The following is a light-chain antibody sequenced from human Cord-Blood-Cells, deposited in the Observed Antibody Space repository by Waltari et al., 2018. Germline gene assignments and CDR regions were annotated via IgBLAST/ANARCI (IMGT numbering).Light chain of an antibody. Sequence: QLVLTQSPSASASLGASVKPTCTLSSGHSSYAIAWHQQQPEKGPRYLMKLNSDGSHSKGDVIPDRFSGSSSGAERYLTISSLQSEDEADYYCQTWGTGIQVFGGGTKLTVL. V-gene: IGLV4-69*01. J-gene: IGLJ2*01. CDR3: QTWGTGIQV. CDR2: LNSDGSH. CDR1: SGHSSYA.